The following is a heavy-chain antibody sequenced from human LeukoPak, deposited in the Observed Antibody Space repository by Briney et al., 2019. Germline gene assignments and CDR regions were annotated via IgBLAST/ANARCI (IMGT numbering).Heavy chain of an antibody. Sequence: PGGFLRLSCAASGFTFSSYALSWVRQTPGKGLEWVSSISGSGGTTYYADSVKDRFTISGDNSKNTLYLQMNSLRVEDTAVYYCAIQLWRQPLDYWGQGTLVTVSS. D-gene: IGHD5-18*01. CDR2: ISGSGGTT. CDR3: AIQLWRQPLDY. CDR1: GFTFSSYA. J-gene: IGHJ4*02. V-gene: IGHV3-23*01.